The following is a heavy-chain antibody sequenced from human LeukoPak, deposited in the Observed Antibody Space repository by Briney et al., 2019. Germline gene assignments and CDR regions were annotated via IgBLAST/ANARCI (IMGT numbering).Heavy chain of an antibody. CDR3: ARGRSDFDY. CDR1: GYIFTGYY. Sequence: PWASVKVSCKASGYIFTGYYMHWVRQAPGQGLEWMGWINPNSGGAKYAQKFQGRVTMTRDTSISTAYMDLNRLRSDDTAVYYCARGRSDFDYWGQGTLVTVSS. CDR2: INPNSGGA. V-gene: IGHV1-2*02. J-gene: IGHJ4*02.